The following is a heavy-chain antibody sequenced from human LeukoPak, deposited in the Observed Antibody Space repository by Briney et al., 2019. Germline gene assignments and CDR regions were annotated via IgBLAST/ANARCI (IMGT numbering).Heavy chain of an antibody. D-gene: IGHD3-10*01. J-gene: IGHJ4*02. CDR2: IIPIFGTA. V-gene: IGHV1-69*13. Sequence: SVKVSCKASGGTFSSYAISWVRQAPGQGLEWMGGIIPIFGTANYAQKFQGRVTITADESTSTAYMELRSLRSDDTALYYCARDRYSGSRNYWGGGDYWGQGTLVTVSS. CDR1: GGTFSSYA. CDR3: ARDRYSGSRNYWGGGDY.